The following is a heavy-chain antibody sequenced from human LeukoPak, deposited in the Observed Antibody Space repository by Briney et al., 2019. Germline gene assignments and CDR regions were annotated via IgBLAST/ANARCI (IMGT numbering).Heavy chain of an antibody. CDR1: GDSISSSSHH. Sequence: SETLSLTCAVSGDSISSSSHHWGWIRQPPGKGLEWIGEINHSGSTNYNPSLKSRVTISVDTSKNQFSLKLSSVTAADTAVYYCARGCSSTSCYYYYYYGMDVWGQGTTVTVSS. D-gene: IGHD2-2*01. CDR3: ARGCSSTSCYYYYYYGMDV. CDR2: INHSGST. J-gene: IGHJ6*02. V-gene: IGHV4-39*07.